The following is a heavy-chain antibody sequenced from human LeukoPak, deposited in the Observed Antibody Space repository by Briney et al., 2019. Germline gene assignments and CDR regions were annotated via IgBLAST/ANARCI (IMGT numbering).Heavy chain of an antibody. CDR3: ARVLRPRYYYDSSGYYKDAFDI. CDR1: GGSISSGSYY. D-gene: IGHD3-22*01. CDR2: IYTSGST. Sequence: SETLSLTCTVSGGSISSGSYYWSWIRQPAGKGLEWIGRIYTSGSTNYNPSLKSRVTISVDTSKNQFSLKLSSVTAADTAVYYCARVLRPRYYYDSSGYYKDAFDIWGQGTMVTVSS. V-gene: IGHV4-61*02. J-gene: IGHJ3*02.